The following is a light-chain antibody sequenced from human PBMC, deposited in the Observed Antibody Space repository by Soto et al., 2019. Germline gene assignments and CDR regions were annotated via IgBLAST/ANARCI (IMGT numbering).Light chain of an antibody. J-gene: IGKJ4*01. CDR3: QFYDSLPLLT. CDR1: HDISNY. Sequence: DIQMTQSPSSLSASVGDRVTITCQATHDISNYLNWYQQKPGKAPKLLIYDASNLQTGVPSRFSASGSGTHFTFTISSLQPEDIATYYCQFYDSLPLLTFGGGTKVEIK. CDR2: DAS. V-gene: IGKV1-33*01.